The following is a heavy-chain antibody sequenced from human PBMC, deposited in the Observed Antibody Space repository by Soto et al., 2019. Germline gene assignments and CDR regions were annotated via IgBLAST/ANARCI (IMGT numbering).Heavy chain of an antibody. J-gene: IGHJ5*02. CDR2: IRSKTNNYAT. Sequence: VQLVESGGGLVQPGGSLKLSCAASGFTFSGSAVHWVRQASGKGLEWVGRIRSKTNNYATAYAASVKGRFTISRDDSKNTASLQMNSLKTEDTAVYYCTTDPRNYYDSSGSANWFDPWGQGTLVTVSS. CDR1: GFTFSGSA. CDR3: TTDPRNYYDSSGSANWFDP. D-gene: IGHD3-22*01. V-gene: IGHV3-73*02.